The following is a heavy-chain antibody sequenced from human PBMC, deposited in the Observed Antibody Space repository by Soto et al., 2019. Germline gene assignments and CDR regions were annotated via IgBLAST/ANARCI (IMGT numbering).Heavy chain of an antibody. CDR1: GGSFSGYY. CDR2: INHSGST. J-gene: IGHJ3*02. V-gene: IGHV4-34*01. CDR3: ARDTGSDAFDI. D-gene: IGHD1-1*01. Sequence: QVQLQQWGAGLLKPSETLSLTCAVYGGSFSGYYWSWIRQPPGKGLEWIGEINHSGSTNYNPSLKSRVTISVDTSKNHFSLKLSSVTAADTAVYYCARDTGSDAFDIWGQGTMVTVSS.